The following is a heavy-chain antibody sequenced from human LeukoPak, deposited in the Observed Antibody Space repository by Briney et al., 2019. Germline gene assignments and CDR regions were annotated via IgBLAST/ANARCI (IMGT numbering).Heavy chain of an antibody. CDR3: TTSVTARGYDAFDI. Sequence: KPGGSLRLSCAASGFTFSNAWISWVRQAPGKGLEWVGRIKSKTDGGTTDYAAPVKGRFTISRDDSKNTLYLQMNSLKTEDTAVYYCTTSVTARGYDAFDIWGQGTMVTVSS. CDR2: IKSKTDGGTT. D-gene: IGHD2-21*02. J-gene: IGHJ3*02. CDR1: GFTFSNAW. V-gene: IGHV3-15*01.